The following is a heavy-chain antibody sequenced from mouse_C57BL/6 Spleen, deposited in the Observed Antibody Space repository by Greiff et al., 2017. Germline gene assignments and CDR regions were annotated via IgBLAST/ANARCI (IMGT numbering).Heavy chain of an antibody. CDR1: GYAFSSSW. Sequence: QVQLQQPGPELVKPGASVKISCKASGYAFSSSWMNWVKQRPGKGLEWIGRIYPGDGDTNYNGKFKGKATLTADKSSSTAYMPLSSLASEDSSVYFCARADSSGAAWFAYWGQGTLVTVSA. CDR3: ARADSSGAAWFAY. J-gene: IGHJ3*01. D-gene: IGHD3-2*02. CDR2: IYPGDGDT. V-gene: IGHV1-82*01.